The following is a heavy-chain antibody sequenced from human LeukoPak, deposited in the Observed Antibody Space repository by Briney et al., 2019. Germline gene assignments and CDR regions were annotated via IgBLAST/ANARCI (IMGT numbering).Heavy chain of an antibody. Sequence: GGSLRLSCAASGFTFSSSAMNWVRQAPGKGLEWVSAISGSGGSTYYADSVKGRFTISRDNSKNTLYLQMNSLRAEDTAVYYCAKDRIAAAGPAAFDPWGQGTLVTVSS. J-gene: IGHJ5*02. D-gene: IGHD6-13*01. CDR2: ISGSGGST. CDR3: AKDRIAAAGPAAFDP. CDR1: GFTFSSSA. V-gene: IGHV3-23*01.